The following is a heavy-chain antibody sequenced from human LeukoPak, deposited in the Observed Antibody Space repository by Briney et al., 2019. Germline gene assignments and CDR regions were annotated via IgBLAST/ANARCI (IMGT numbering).Heavy chain of an antibody. CDR3: ARERRYSSSLYGWFDP. J-gene: IGHJ5*02. V-gene: IGHV3-21*01. CDR1: RFAFNNYA. Sequence: GGSLRLSCAASRFAFNNYAIHWVRRAPGKGLELVSPISSSRSCVSYAHSMKGRFTISRDTARYSLYLQMSSLRAEDTAVYYCARERRYSSSLYGWFDPWGQGTLVTVSS. D-gene: IGHD6-13*01. CDR2: ISSSRSCV.